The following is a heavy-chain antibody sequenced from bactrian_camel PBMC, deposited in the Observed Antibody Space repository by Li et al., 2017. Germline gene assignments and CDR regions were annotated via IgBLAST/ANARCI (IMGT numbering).Heavy chain of an antibody. CDR1: GYAHSEYC. Sequence: VQLVESGGGSVEAGGSLRLSCAGSGYAHSEYCLGRFRQAPGKEREGVASVGGDSSPRYLDSAKGRFTISVDNAKNTVYLQMNSLKPEDTAMYYCAARGPYCYTKLSVRDFTYWGQGTQVTVS. V-gene: IGHV3S44*01. CDR2: VGGDSSP. CDR3: AARGPYCYTKLSVRDFTY. J-gene: IGHJ6*01. D-gene: IGHD2*01.